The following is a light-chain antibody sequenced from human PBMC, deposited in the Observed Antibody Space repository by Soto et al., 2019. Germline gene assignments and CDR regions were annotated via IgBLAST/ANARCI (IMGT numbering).Light chain of an antibody. CDR1: QGIGDF. CDR3: QKYYSGPFT. V-gene: IGKV1-27*01. Sequence: DIQMTQSPSSLSASVGDRVTITCRASQGIGDFLAWYQQKPGKVPQLLIYTASTLQSGVPSRLRDSRSGTDLTLTISTLQPEDVATYYCQKYYSGPFTFGPGTKVEI. CDR2: TAS. J-gene: IGKJ3*01.